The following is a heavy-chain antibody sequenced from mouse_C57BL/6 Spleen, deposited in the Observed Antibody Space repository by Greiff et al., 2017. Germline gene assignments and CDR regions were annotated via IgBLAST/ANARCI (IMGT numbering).Heavy chain of an antibody. J-gene: IGHJ4*01. CDR1: GYSITSGYY. V-gene: IGHV3-6*01. CDR2: ISYDGSN. D-gene: IGHD1-1*01. Sequence: EESGPGLVKPSQSLSLTCSVTGYSITSGYYWNWIRQFPGNKLEWMGYISYDGSNNYKPSLKNRISITRDTSKNQFFLKLNSVTTEDTATYYCARERVAGPYAMDYWGQGTSVTVSS. CDR3: ARERVAGPYAMDY.